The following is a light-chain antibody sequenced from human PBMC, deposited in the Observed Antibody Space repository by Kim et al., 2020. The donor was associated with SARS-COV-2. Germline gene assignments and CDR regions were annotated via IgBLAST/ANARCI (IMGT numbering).Light chain of an antibody. Sequence: ALGQTVRITCQGDSRRSYYARWYQQKPGQAPVLVIYGKNNRPSGIPDRFSGSSSGNTASLTITGAQAEDEADYYCNSRDSSGNHWVFGGGTKLTVL. CDR2: GKN. CDR1: SRRSYY. J-gene: IGLJ3*02. CDR3: NSRDSSGNHWV. V-gene: IGLV3-19*01.